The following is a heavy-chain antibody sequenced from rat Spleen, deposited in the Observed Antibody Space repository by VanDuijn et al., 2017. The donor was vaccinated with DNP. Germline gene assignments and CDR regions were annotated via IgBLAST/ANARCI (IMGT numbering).Heavy chain of an antibody. CDR1: GFTFSSYW. D-gene: IGHD1-11*01. Sequence: EVQLVETGGGLVQPGRSLKLSCVASGFTFSSYWMYWIRQTPGKGLEWVASINTDGGSTSYPDSVKGRFTISRDNAENTVYLQMSSLRSEDTATYYCAKDRDGGFAMDAWGQGTSVAISS. V-gene: IGHV5-58*01. CDR3: AKDRDGGFAMDA. CDR2: INTDGGST. J-gene: IGHJ4*01.